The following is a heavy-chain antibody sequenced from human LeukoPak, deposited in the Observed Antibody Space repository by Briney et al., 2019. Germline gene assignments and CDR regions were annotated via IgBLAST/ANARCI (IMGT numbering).Heavy chain of an antibody. CDR2: FDPEDGET. CDR1: GYTLTELS. V-gene: IGHV1-24*01. CDR3: AKDTRTISCLDY. Sequence: ASVKVSCKVSGYTLTELSMHWVRQAPGKGLEWMGGFDPEDGETIYAQKFQGRVTMTEDTSTDTAYMELSSLRSEDTAVYYCAKDTRTISCLDYWGQGTLVTVSS. D-gene: IGHD3-3*01. J-gene: IGHJ4*02.